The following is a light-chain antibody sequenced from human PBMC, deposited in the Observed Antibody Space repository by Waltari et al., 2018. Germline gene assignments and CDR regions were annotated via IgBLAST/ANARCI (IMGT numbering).Light chain of an antibody. J-gene: IGKJ3*01. CDR3: QQYGSF. Sequence: EIVLTQSPGTLSLSPGERATLSCRASQSVSSSYLAWYQQKPGQTPRRLIYGASTRATGVPDRFSGSGSGTDFTLTITRLDPEDCAVYYCQQYGSFFGPGTRVVIK. V-gene: IGKV3-20*01. CDR2: GAS. CDR1: QSVSSSY.